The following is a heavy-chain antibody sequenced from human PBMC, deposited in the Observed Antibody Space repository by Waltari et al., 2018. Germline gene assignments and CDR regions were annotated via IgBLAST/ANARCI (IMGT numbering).Heavy chain of an antibody. J-gene: IGHJ4*02. CDR1: GGSFSSSS. D-gene: IGHD5-18*01. CDR2: INHSGST. CDR3: ARGPVVAKGTAMVRVFDY. V-gene: IGHV4-34*01. Sequence: QVQLQQLGAGLLKPSEPLSLTCPVYGGSFSSSSWLWIPHPPGTGLEWIGEINHSGSTNYNPSLKSRVNISVDTSKNQFSLKLSSVTAADTAVYYCARGPVVAKGTAMVRVFDYWGQGTLVTVSS.